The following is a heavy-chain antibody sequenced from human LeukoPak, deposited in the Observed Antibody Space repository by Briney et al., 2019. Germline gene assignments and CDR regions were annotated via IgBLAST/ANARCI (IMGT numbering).Heavy chain of an antibody. CDR1: GFTFSTYT. J-gene: IGHJ4*02. CDR3: ARDGLHTAHFDY. V-gene: IGHV3-48*02. D-gene: IGHD5-18*01. CDR2: VSDSSDV. Sequence: PGGSLRLSCAASGFTFSTYTMNRVRQAPGKGLEWVSTVSDSSDVHYSDSVKGRFTISRDNARNSLYLQMNSLRDEDTAVYYCARDGLHTAHFDYWGQGTLVTVSS.